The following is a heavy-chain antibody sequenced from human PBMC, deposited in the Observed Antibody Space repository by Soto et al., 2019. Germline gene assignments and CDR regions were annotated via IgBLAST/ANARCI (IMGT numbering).Heavy chain of an antibody. Sequence: ASVKVSCKASGYTFTSYYMHWVRQAPGQGLEWKGIINPSGGSTSYAQKFQGRVTMTRDTSTSTVYMELSSLRSEDTAVYYCARERSITIFGVVHWFDPWGQGTLVTVSS. J-gene: IGHJ5*02. CDR2: INPSGGST. V-gene: IGHV1-46*03. CDR1: GYTFTSYY. D-gene: IGHD3-3*01. CDR3: ARERSITIFGVVHWFDP.